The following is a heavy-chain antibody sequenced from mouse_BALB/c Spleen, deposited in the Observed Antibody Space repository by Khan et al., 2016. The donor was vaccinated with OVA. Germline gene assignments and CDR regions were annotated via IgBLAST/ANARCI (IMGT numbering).Heavy chain of an antibody. J-gene: IGHJ3*01. CDR3: ARGGYGSLAY. V-gene: IGHV1-54*01. CDR1: GYSFTDYL. Sequence: QVQLQQPGAELVRPGTSVKVSCKASGYSFTDYLIDWVNQRPGQGLEWIGVINPGSGTTNYNEKFTGKATLTADKSSSTAYMQLSSLTSDDSAVYFCARGGYGSLAYWGQGTLVTVSP. D-gene: IGHD1-1*02. CDR2: INPGSGTT.